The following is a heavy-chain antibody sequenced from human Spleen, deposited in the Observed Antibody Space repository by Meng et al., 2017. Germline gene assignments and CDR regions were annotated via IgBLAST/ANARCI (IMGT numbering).Heavy chain of an antibody. CDR2: INHSGST. CDR1: GGSFSDYY. CDR3: ARVYRGASGSPLDY. J-gene: IGHJ4*02. D-gene: IGHD3-10*01. Sequence: QVHLQRCCGGLFKPSETLYLTGVVSGGSFSDYYWSWISQPPGKGLECIGEINHSGSTNYNPSLKSRVTISVDTSKNQFSLKMRSVTAADTAVFYCARVYRGASGSPLDYWGLGTLVTVSS. V-gene: IGHV4-34*01.